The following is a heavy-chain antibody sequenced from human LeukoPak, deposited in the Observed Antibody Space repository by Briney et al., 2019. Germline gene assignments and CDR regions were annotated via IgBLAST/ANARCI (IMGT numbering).Heavy chain of an antibody. Sequence: SQTLSLTCAVSGGSISSGGYSWSWIRQPPGTGLEWIGYIYHSGSTYYNPSLKSRVTISVDRSKNQFSLKLSSVTAADTAVYYCAGGYSYGHFDYWGQGTLVTVSS. CDR1: GGSISSGGYS. J-gene: IGHJ4*02. D-gene: IGHD5-18*01. V-gene: IGHV4-30-2*01. CDR3: AGGYSYGHFDY. CDR2: IYHSGST.